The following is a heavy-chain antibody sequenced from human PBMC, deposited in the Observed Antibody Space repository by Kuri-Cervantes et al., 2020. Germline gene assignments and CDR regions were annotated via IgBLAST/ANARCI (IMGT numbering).Heavy chain of an antibody. CDR2: ISSSSSYI. CDR3: ARGEVVTATAY. D-gene: IGHD2-21*02. Sequence: GGSLRLSCAASGFTFSSYSMNWVRQAPGKGLEWVSSISSSSSYIYYADSVKGRLTISRDNAKNSLYLQMNSLRAEDTAVYYCARGEVVTATAYWGQGTLVTVSS. J-gene: IGHJ4*02. V-gene: IGHV3-21*01. CDR1: GFTFSSYS.